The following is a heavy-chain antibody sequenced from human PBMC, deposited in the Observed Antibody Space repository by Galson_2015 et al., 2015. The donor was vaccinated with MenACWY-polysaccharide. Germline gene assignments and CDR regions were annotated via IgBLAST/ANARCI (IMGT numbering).Heavy chain of an antibody. CDR2: IRPSGGGT. V-gene: IGHV3-23*01. D-gene: IGHD6-19*01. CDR3: ATYDQPRVAVPNRVALDI. Sequence: SLRLSCAASGLTFSSYAMTWVRQAPGKGLEWVSTIRPSGGGTYYADSVKGRFTISRDNSMNTLYLQMNSLRADDTAIYYCATYDQPRVAVPNRVALDIWGQGTMVTVSS. J-gene: IGHJ3*02. CDR1: GLTFSSYA.